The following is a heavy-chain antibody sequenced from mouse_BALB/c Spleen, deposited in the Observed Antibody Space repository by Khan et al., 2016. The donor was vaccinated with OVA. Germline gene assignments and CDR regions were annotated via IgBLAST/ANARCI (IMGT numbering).Heavy chain of an antibody. CDR1: GFSLTSYG. Sequence: QVQLQQSGPGLVQPSQSLSITCTVSGFSLTSYGVPWVRQSPGKGLEWLGVIWSGGSTDYNSAFISRLTFSKANSKSKVFFKMNSLQANDTAIYXDTRTYFCDGKYGEYYAMDYWGQGTSVTVSS. V-gene: IGHV2-2*02. CDR2: IWSGGST. D-gene: IGHD2-1*01. CDR3: TRTYFCDGKYGEYYAMDY. J-gene: IGHJ4*01.